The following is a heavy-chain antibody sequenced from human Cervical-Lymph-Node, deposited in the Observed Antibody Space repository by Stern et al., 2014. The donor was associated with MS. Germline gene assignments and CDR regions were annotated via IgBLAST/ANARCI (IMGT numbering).Heavy chain of an antibody. Sequence: EDQLVESGGGLIQPGGSLRLSCAAPGFTVSNNYMSLVRQAPGKGLEWVSLIYTDDSTYYAGSVKGRFTISRDSSKNKLFLQMNSLRAEDTAVYYCARAIFGVNTAAMAPDAFDTWGQGTMVTVSS. CDR3: ARAIFGVNTAAMAPDAFDT. V-gene: IGHV3-53*01. CDR2: IYTDDST. D-gene: IGHD3-3*01. J-gene: IGHJ3*02. CDR1: GFTVSNNY.